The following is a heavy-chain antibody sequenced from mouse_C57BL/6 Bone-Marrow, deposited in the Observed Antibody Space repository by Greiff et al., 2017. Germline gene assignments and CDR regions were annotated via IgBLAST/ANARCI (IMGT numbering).Heavy chain of an antibody. CDR2: IDPENGDT. CDR3: TTIRVTTVVADY. V-gene: IGHV14-4*01. D-gene: IGHD1-1*01. J-gene: IGHJ2*01. Sequence: EVQLQQSGAELVRPGASVKLSCTASGSNIKDDYMHWVKQRPEQGLEWIGWIDPENGDTDNASKFQGKATITADTSSNTAYLQLSSLTSEDTAVYYYTTIRVTTVVADYWGQGTTLTVSS. CDR1: GSNIKDDY.